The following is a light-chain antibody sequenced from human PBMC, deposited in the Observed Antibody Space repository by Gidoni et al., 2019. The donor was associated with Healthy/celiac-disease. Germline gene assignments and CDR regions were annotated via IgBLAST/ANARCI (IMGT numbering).Light chain of an antibody. CDR1: QSISSY. Sequence: DIQMTQSPSSLSASVGDRVTITCRASQSISSYLNWYQQKPGTATKLLIYAASSLQSGVPSRFSGSGSGTDFTLPISSLQPEDFATYYCQQSYSTPVTFGQGTRLEIQ. CDR3: QQSYSTPVT. V-gene: IGKV1-39*01. CDR2: AAS. J-gene: IGKJ5*01.